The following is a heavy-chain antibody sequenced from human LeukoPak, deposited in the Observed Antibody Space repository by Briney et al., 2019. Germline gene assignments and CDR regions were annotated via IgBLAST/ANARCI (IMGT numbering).Heavy chain of an antibody. Sequence: GESLKISCKGSGYSFTSYWIGWVRQMPGKGLEWMGIIYPGNSDTRYSPSFQGQVTISADKSISTAYLQWSSLKASDTAMYYCARGRGSGWYSHWFDPWGQGTLVTVSS. CDR2: IYPGNSDT. D-gene: IGHD6-19*01. V-gene: IGHV5-51*01. CDR3: ARGRGSGWYSHWFDP. J-gene: IGHJ5*02. CDR1: GYSFTSYW.